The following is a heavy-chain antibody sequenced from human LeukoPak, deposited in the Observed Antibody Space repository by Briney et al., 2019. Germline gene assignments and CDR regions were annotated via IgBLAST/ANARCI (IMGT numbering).Heavy chain of an antibody. CDR2: ISSSSSTI. V-gene: IGHV3-48*04. CDR1: GFTFSSYS. Sequence: GGSLRLSCAASGFTFSSYSMNWVRQAPGKGLEWVSYISSSSSTIYYADSVKGRFTISRDNAKNSLYLQMNSLRAEDTAVYYCARDEFQGNLDSITMVRGVSTTLDYWGQGTLVTVSS. D-gene: IGHD3-10*01. CDR3: ARDEFQGNLDSITMVRGVSTTLDY. J-gene: IGHJ4*02.